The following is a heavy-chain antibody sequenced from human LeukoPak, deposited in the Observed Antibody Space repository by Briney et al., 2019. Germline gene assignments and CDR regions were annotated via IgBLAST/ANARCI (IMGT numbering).Heavy chain of an antibody. J-gene: IGHJ4*02. V-gene: IGHV4-39*01. CDR1: GGSISSSSYY. CDR2: IYYSGST. Sequence: PSETLSLTCTVSGGSISSSSYYWGWIRQPPGKGLEWIGSIYYSGSTYYNPSLKSRVTISVDTSKNQFSLKLSSVTAADTAVYYCARHVDYTWNLGPEYYFDYWGQGTLVTVSS. CDR3: ARHVDYTWNLGPEYYFDY. D-gene: IGHD1-7*01.